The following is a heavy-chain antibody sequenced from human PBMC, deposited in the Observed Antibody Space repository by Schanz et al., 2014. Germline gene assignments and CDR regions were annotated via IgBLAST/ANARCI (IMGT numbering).Heavy chain of an antibody. CDR1: GGSLSGYY. CDR2: INHSGST. J-gene: IGHJ3*02. V-gene: IGHV4-34*01. CDR3: ARGPEGGTYHDAFDI. D-gene: IGHD1-26*01. Sequence: QVQLQQWGAGLLKPSETLSLSCAVYGGSLSGYYWGWIRQPPGKGLEWIGEINHSGSTNYNPSLKGRVTISVDTSKNQFSLKLSSVTAADTAVYYCARGPEGGTYHDAFDIWGQGTMVTVSS.